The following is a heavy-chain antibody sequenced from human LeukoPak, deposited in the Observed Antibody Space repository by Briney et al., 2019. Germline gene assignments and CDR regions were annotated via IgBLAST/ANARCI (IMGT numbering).Heavy chain of an antibody. CDR2: IYYSGST. CDR3: ARSIVVVTANAFDI. D-gene: IGHD2-21*02. CDR1: GGSISSSSYY. Sequence: PSETLSLTCTVSGGSISSSSYYWGWIRQPPGKGLEWIGSIYYSGSTYYNPFLKSRVTISVDTSKNQFSLKLSSVTAADTAVYYCARSIVVVTANAFDIWGQGTMVTVSS. V-gene: IGHV4-39*07. J-gene: IGHJ3*02.